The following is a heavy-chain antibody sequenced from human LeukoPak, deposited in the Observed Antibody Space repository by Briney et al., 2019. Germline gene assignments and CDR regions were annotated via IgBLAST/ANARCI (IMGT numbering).Heavy chain of an antibody. J-gene: IGHJ3*02. Sequence: GGSLRLSCAASGFTLSTYWMHWVRQAPGKGLVWVSRINSDGSRTTYADSVKGRFTISRDNAKNTLYLQMNSLRTEDTAVYYCARPETQYSSGLDGFDIWGQGTMVTVSS. CDR1: GFTLSTYW. CDR3: ARPETQYSSGLDGFDI. D-gene: IGHD6-19*01. V-gene: IGHV3-74*01. CDR2: INSDGSRT.